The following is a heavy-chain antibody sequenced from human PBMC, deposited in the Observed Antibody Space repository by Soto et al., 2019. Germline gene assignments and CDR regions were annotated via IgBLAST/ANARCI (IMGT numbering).Heavy chain of an antibody. Sequence: SETLSLTCAVSGASISRTNYYWGWIRQPPGKGLEWIGSIYYSGSTYYNPSLKSRVTMSIDTSKNQVSLQLTSVTAADTALYYCASPTGRYEHSFYYWGLGTLVTVSS. CDR1: GASISRTNYY. D-gene: IGHD3-16*02. CDR2: IYYSGST. V-gene: IGHV4-39*01. J-gene: IGHJ4*02. CDR3: ASPTGRYEHSFYY.